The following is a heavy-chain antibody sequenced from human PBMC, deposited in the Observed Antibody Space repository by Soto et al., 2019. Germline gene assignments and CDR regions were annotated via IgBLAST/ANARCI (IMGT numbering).Heavy chain of an antibody. CDR3: ARSGSRDAFDI. V-gene: IGHV3-30-3*01. CDR1: RFTFSSYA. CDR2: ISYDGSNK. Sequence: QVQLVESGGGVVQPGRALRLSCAASRFTFSSYAMHWVRHGPGKGLEWVAVISYDGSNKYYADSVKGRFTISRDNSKNTLYLQMNSLRAEDTAVYYCARSGSRDAFDIWGQGTMVTVSS. D-gene: IGHD1-26*01. J-gene: IGHJ3*02.